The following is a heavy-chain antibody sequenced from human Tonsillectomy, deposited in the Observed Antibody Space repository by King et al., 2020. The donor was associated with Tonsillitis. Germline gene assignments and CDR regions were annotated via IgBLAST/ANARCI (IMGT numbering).Heavy chain of an antibody. J-gene: IGHJ3*02. CDR2: IWAVGSDQ. D-gene: IGHD3-16*01. Sequence: VQLVESGGGVVQLGRSLRLSCAASGFTFSSYLMHWVRQAPGKGLEWVAGIWAVGSDQDYGDSVKGRFTISRDNSKNTLYLQLNSLRAGDTAVYFCAREVGDLDIWGQGTMVTVSS. CDR3: AREVGDLDI. CDR1: GFTFSSYL. V-gene: IGHV3-33*01.